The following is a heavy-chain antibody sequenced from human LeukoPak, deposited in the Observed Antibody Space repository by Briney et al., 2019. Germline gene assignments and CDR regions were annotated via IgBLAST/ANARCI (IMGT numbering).Heavy chain of an antibody. J-gene: IGHJ4*02. CDR1: GGSFSGYY. Sequence: SETLSLTCAVYGGSFSGYYWSWIRQPPGKGLEWIGEINHSGSTNYNPSLKSRVTISADTSKNQFSLKLSSVTAADTAVYYCARGDLTSIAAAGRPFDYWGQGTLVTVSS. CDR3: ARGDLTSIAAAGRPFDY. D-gene: IGHD6-13*01. CDR2: INHSGST. V-gene: IGHV4-34*01.